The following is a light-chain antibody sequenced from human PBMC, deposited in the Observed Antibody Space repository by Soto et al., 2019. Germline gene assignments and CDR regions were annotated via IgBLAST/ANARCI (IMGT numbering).Light chain of an antibody. Sequence: QSALTQPASVSGSPGQSITISCTGTSSDVGSYNLVSWYQQHPGKAPKVMIYEGSKRPSGVSNRFSASKSGNTASLTISGLQAEDEADYYCCSYASSNTLVFGGGTKLTVL. V-gene: IGLV2-23*01. CDR3: CSYASSNTLV. CDR2: EGS. CDR1: SSDVGSYNL. J-gene: IGLJ2*01.